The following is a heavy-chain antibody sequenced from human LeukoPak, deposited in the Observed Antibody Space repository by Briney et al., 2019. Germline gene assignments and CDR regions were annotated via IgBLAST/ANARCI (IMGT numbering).Heavy chain of an antibody. CDR3: ARYGIAARSIDY. V-gene: IGHV4-34*01. D-gene: IGHD6-6*01. CDR1: GRSFSGYY. CDR2: INHSGST. Sequence: PSETLSLTCAVYGRSFSGYYWSWIRHPPGKGLEWIGEINHSGSTNYNPSLKSRVTISVDTSKNQFSLKLSSVTAADTAVYYCARYGIAARSIDYWGQGTLVTVSS. J-gene: IGHJ4*02.